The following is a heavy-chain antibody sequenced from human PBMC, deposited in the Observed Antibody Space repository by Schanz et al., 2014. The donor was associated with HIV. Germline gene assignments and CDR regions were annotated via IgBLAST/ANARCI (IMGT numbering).Heavy chain of an antibody. CDR1: GGSINSGGYY. CDR3: ASTEVRDLRYLDSSYFDY. J-gene: IGHJ4*02. D-gene: IGHD3-9*01. Sequence: QVQLQESGPGLVKASQTLSLTCTVSGGSINSGGYYWSWIRQHPGKGLEWIGYIYYSDSTYYNPSIKSRVTMSLDTSKSQFSLKLSSVTAADTAVYYCASTEVRDLRYLDSSYFDYWGQGTLVTVSS. CDR2: IYYSDST. V-gene: IGHV4-31*03.